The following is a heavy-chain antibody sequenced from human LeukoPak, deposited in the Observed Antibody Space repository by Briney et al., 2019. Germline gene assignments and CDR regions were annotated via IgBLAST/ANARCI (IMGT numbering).Heavy chain of an antibody. D-gene: IGHD4-23*01. CDR3: ARENNGGNSGYYYYGMNV. CDR1: GGTFISYA. CDR2: IIPIFGIA. J-gene: IGHJ6*02. Sequence: GFSVKVSCKASGGTFISYAISWVRQAPGQGLEWMGGIIPIFGIANYAQKFQGRVTITADESTSTAYMELSSLRSEDTAVYYCARENNGGNSGYYYYGMNVWGQGTTVTVSS. V-gene: IGHV1-69*01.